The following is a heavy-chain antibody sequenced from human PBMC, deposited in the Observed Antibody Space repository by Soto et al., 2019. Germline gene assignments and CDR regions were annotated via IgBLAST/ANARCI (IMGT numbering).Heavy chain of an antibody. D-gene: IGHD6-13*01. J-gene: IGHJ4*02. CDR2: IIPIFGTA. CDR1: GGTFSSYA. V-gene: IGHV1-69*01. Sequence: QVQLVQSGAEVTKPGSSVKVSCKASGGTFSSYAISWERQAPGQGLEWMGGIIPIFGTANFARKFQGRVTITADESTSTAYMELSSLGSEDTAVYYCARGPRWGIAATPTFDYWGQGTLVTVSS. CDR3: ARGPRWGIAATPTFDY.